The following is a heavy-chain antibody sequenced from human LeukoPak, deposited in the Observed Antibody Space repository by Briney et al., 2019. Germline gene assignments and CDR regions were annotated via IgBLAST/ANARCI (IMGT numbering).Heavy chain of an antibody. J-gene: IGHJ6*02. CDR3: ARVTLYYYYYGMDV. Sequence: SETLSLTCTVSGGSISSYYWSWIRQPPGKGLEWIGYIYYSGSTNYNPSLKSRVTISVDTSKNQFSLKLSSVTAADTAVYYCARVTLYYYYYGMDVWGQGTTVTVSS. CDR2: IYYSGST. D-gene: IGHD3-16*01. CDR1: GGSISSYY. V-gene: IGHV4-59*01.